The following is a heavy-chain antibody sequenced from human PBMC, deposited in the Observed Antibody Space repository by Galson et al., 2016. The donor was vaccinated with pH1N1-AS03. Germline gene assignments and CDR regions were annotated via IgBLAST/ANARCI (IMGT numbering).Heavy chain of an antibody. V-gene: IGHV3-74*01. CDR3: ARDRDGSDYFDS. J-gene: IGHJ4*02. Sequence: SLRLSCAASGFTLSNYWMHWVRQAPGKGLVWVSRINSDGSYTNYADSVWGRFTISRDNARNSLYLRMDSLRAEDTAVYYCARDRDGSDYFDSWGQGTLVTVSS. CDR2: INSDGSYT. CDR1: GFTLSNYW. D-gene: IGHD5-24*01.